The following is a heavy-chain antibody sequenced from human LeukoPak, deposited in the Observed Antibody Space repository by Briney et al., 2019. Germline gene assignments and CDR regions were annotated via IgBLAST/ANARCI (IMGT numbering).Heavy chain of an antibody. Sequence: GGSLRLSCAASGFTFSSYSMTWVRQAPGKGLEWVSSISSSSSYIYYADSVKGRFTISRDNAKNSLYLQMNSLRAEDTAVYYCARYSSGWYGGFDYWGQGTLVTVSS. V-gene: IGHV3-21*01. J-gene: IGHJ4*02. CDR1: GFTFSSYS. CDR2: ISSSSSYI. D-gene: IGHD6-19*01. CDR3: ARYSSGWYGGFDY.